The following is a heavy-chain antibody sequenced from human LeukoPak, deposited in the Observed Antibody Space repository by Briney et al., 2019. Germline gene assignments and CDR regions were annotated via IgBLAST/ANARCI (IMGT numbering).Heavy chain of an antibody. V-gene: IGHV4-31*03. CDR2: IYYSGST. D-gene: IGHD1-1*01. J-gene: IGHJ4*02. CDR3: ARAGYNLPGDDY. Sequence: SQTLSLTCTVSGGSISSGGYYWSWIRQHPGKGLEWIGYIYYSGSTYYNPSLKSRVTISVDTSKSQFSLKLSSVTAADTAVYYCARAGYNLPGDDYWGQGTLVTVSS. CDR1: GGSISSGGYY.